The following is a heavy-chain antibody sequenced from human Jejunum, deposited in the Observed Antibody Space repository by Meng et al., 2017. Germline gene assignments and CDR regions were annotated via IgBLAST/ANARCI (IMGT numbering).Heavy chain of an antibody. CDR3: ARDTAGFGP. CDR2: IFYSGTT. Sequence: QLQLQESGPGLVKPSETLSLPCAVSGGSISTAGYYWGWIRQSPGKGLEWIGSIFYSGTTYYNPSLKSRVTISIDTSKNQFFLKMNSVTAADTAVYYCARDTAGFGPWGQGTLVTVS. CDR1: GGSISTAGYY. V-gene: IGHV4-39*07. D-gene: IGHD6-13*01. J-gene: IGHJ5*02.